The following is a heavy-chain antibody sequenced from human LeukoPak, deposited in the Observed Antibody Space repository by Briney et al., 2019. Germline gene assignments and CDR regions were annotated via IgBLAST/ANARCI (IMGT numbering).Heavy chain of an antibody. Sequence: GGSLRLSCAASGFTFSSYNMNWVRQAPGKGLEWVSYISSSSSTIYYADSVKGRFTISRDNAKNSLYLQMNSLRAEDTAVYYCARGALRYFDYTIMPDEVWFDPWGQGTLVTVSS. CDR2: ISSSSSTI. J-gene: IGHJ5*02. CDR1: GFTFSSYN. D-gene: IGHD3-9*01. V-gene: IGHV3-48*04. CDR3: ARGALRYFDYTIMPDEVWFDP.